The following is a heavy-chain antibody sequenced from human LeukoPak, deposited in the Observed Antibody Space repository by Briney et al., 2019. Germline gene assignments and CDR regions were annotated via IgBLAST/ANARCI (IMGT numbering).Heavy chain of an antibody. V-gene: IGHV3-21*01. J-gene: IGHJ6*02. D-gene: IGHD3-3*01. Sequence: GGSLRLSCAASGFTFSSYSMNWVRQAPGKGLEWVSSISSSSSYIYYADSVKGRFTISRDNAKNSLYLQMNSLRAEDTAVYYCARRGASDRYDFWSGLNYYYGMDVWGQGTTVTVSS. CDR2: ISSSSSYI. CDR3: ARRGASDRYDFWSGLNYYYGMDV. CDR1: GFTFSSYS.